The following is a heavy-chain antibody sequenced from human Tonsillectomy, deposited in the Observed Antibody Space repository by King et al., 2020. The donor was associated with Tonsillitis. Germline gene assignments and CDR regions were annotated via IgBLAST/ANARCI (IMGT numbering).Heavy chain of an antibody. J-gene: IGHJ4*02. CDR1: GGSFSSYY. D-gene: IGHD3-22*01. V-gene: IGHV4-34*01. Sequence: VQLQQWGAGLLKPSETLSLTCAVYGGSFSSYYWNWIRQPPGKGLEWIGEINHGGSTNYNPSLKMRGTISVDTSKNQFSLKLNSVTAADTAVYYCARRLGYFDTSAYHFDYWGQGTLVTVSS. CDR2: INHGGST. CDR3: ARRLGYFDTSAYHFDY.